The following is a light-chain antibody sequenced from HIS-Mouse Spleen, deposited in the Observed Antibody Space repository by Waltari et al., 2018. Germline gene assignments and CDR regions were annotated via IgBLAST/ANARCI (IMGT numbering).Light chain of an antibody. J-gene: IGLJ3*02. CDR2: EGG. CDR3: CSYAGSSTWV. V-gene: IGLV2-23*01. CDR1: SSDVGSYNL. Sequence: QSALTQPASVSGSPGQSITISCTGTSSDVGSYNLVSWYQQHPGKAPKLMIYEGGKLPSGVYNPLPGSKSGNTDALTISGLQAEDVADYYCCSYAGSSTWVFGGGTKLTVL.